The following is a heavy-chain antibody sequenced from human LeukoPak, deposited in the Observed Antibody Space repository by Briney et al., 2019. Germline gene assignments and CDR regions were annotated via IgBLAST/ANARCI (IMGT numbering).Heavy chain of an antibody. J-gene: IGHJ3*02. D-gene: IGHD2/OR15-2a*01. Sequence: GESLKISCKGSGYSFTNYWIGWVRQMPGKGLEWMGIIYPGDSDTRYSPSFQGQVTISADKSVSTAYLQWSSLKASDTAMYYCARHKDVRSTIVAFDMWGQETMVTVSP. V-gene: IGHV5-51*01. CDR2: IYPGDSDT. CDR1: GYSFTNYW. CDR3: ARHKDVRSTIVAFDM.